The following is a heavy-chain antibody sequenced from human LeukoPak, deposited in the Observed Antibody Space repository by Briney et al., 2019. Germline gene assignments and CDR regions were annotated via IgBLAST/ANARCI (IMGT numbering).Heavy chain of an antibody. V-gene: IGHV4-39*01. CDR3: ARRDYDYVWGSYRHNWFDP. CDR2: IYYSGST. D-gene: IGHD3-16*02. Sequence: SETLSLTCTVSGGSISSSSYYWGWIRQPPGKGLEWIGSIYYSGSTYYNPSLKSRVTISVDTSKNQFSLKLSSVTAADTAVYYCARRDYDYVWGSYRHNWFDPWGQGTLVTVSS. CDR1: GGSISSSSYY. J-gene: IGHJ5*02.